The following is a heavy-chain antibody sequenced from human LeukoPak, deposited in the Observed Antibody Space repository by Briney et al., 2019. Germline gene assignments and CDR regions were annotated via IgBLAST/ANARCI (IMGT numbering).Heavy chain of an antibody. CDR2: ISDSGGST. V-gene: IGHV3-23*01. CDR1: GFSFSSYA. J-gene: IGHJ1*01. D-gene: IGHD1-26*01. CDR3: ANLLRLEYFQH. Sequence: GGSLRLSCAASGFSFSSYAMSWVRQAPGKGLEWVSAISDSGGSTYYADSVKGRFTISRDNSKNTLYLQMNSLIAEDTAVYYCANLLRLEYFQHWGQGTLVTVSS.